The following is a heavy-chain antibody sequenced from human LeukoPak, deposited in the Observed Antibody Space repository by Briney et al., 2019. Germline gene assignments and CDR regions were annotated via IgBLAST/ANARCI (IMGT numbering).Heavy chain of an antibody. CDR2: INHSGST. CDR1: GGSFSGYY. CDR3: ARVGGSGWYIFGY. D-gene: IGHD6-19*01. J-gene: IGHJ4*02. V-gene: IGHV4-34*01. Sequence: PSETLSLTCAVYGGSFSGYYWSWIRQPPGKGLEWIGEINHSGSTNYNPSLKSRVTISVDTSKNQFSLKLSSVTAADTAVYYCARVGGSGWYIFGYWGQGTLVTVSS.